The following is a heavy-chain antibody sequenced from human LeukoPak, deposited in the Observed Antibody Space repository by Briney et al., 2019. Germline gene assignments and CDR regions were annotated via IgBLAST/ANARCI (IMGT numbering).Heavy chain of an antibody. CDR1: GGSISSYY. D-gene: IGHD3-9*01. Sequence: PSETLSLTCTVSGGSISSYYWSWIRQPPGKGLEWIGYIYYSGSTNYNPSLKSRVTISVDTSKNQFSLKLSSVTAADTAVYYCARELRYTTYYYYYYMDVWGKGTTVTISS. V-gene: IGHV4-59*12. CDR2: IYYSGST. J-gene: IGHJ6*03. CDR3: ARELRYTTYYYYYYMDV.